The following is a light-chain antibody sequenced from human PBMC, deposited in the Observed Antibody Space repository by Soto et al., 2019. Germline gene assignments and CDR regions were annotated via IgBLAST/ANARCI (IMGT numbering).Light chain of an antibody. CDR2: AAS. CDR1: QSISSY. J-gene: IGKJ1*01. Sequence: DIQMTQSPSSLSASVGDRVTITCRASQSISSYLNWYQQKPGKAPKLLIYAASSLQSGVPSRFSSSGSGSDFTLTVASLHPEDFATYYRQQSYSIPWTFGQGTKVEIK. V-gene: IGKV1-39*01. CDR3: QQSYSIPWT.